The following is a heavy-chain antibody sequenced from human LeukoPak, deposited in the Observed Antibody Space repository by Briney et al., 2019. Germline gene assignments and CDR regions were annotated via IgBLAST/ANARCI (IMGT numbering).Heavy chain of an antibody. D-gene: IGHD5-12*01. CDR3: ARRGPDLAREYFQY. V-gene: IGHV4-4*07. J-gene: IGHJ1*01. CDR2: IYVTGTT. Sequence: PSETLSLTCTVSGGSISTNYWNWLRQPAGKGLEWIGRIYVTGTTYYNPSLKSRLTMSVDASRNQFFLNLSSVTAADTAVYYCARRGPDLAREYFQYWGQGTLVTVS. CDR1: GGSISTNY.